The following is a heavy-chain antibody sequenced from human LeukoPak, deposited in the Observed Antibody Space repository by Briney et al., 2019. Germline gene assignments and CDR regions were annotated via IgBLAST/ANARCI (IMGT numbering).Heavy chain of an antibody. CDR1: GYTFTSYG. J-gene: IGHJ6*02. CDR2: ISAYNGNT. Sequence: GASVKVSCKASGYTFTSYGISWVRQAPGQGLEWMGWISAYNGNTNYAQKLQGRVTMTTDTSTSTAYMELRSLRSDDTAVYYCARTYYDFWSGYPWDYYYGMDVWGQGTTVTVSS. V-gene: IGHV1-18*01. D-gene: IGHD3-3*01. CDR3: ARTYYDFWSGYPWDYYYGMDV.